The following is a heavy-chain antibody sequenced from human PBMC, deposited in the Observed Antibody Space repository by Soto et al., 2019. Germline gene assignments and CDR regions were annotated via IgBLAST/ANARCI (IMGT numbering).Heavy chain of an antibody. Sequence: LSLTCTVSGGSISSYYWSWIRQPAGKGLEWIGRIYTSGSTNYNPSLKSRVTMSVDTSKNQFSLKLSSVTAADTAVYYCASTIAADGTLMLFDPWGQGTLVTVSS. J-gene: IGHJ5*02. CDR1: GGSISSYY. D-gene: IGHD6-13*01. CDR2: IYTSGST. CDR3: ASTIAADGTLMLFDP. V-gene: IGHV4-4*07.